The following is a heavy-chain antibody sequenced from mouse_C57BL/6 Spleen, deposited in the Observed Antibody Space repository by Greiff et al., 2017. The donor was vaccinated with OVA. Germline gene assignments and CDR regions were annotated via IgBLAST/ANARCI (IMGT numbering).Heavy chain of an antibody. D-gene: IGHD1-1*01. CDR1: GYTFTDYE. CDR3: TREITTVVARSYYFDY. CDR2: IDPETGGT. V-gene: IGHV1-15*01. J-gene: IGHJ2*01. Sequence: VQLVESGAELVRPGASVTLSCKASGYTFTDYEMHWVKQTPVHGLEWIGAIDPETGGTAYNQKFKGKAILTADKSSSTAYMELRSLTSEDSAVYYCTREITTVVARSYYFDYWGQGTTLTVSS.